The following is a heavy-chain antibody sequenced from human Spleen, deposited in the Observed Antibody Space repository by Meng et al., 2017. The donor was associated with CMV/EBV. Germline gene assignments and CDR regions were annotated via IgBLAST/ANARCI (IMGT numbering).Heavy chain of an antibody. Sequence: SETLSLTCTVSGGSVSSYYWTWIRQPPGKGLEWIGYIYYMGNTDYNPSLKSRVTISIDKSKNQFSLRLSSVTAADTAVYYCARHITWDFDYWGQGRLVTVSS. CDR2: IYYMGNT. CDR3: ARHITWDFDY. J-gene: IGHJ4*02. D-gene: IGHD3-10*01. V-gene: IGHV4-59*02. CDR1: GGSVSSYY.